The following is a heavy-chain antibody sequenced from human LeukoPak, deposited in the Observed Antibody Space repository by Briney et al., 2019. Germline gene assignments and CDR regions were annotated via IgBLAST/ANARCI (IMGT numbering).Heavy chain of an antibody. CDR1: GYTFTSYD. D-gene: IGHD1-26*01. V-gene: IGHV1-8*01. CDR2: MNPNSGNT. Sequence: ASVKVSCKASGYTFTSYDINWVRQATGQGLEWMGWMNPNSGNTGYAQKFQGRVTMTRTTSISTAYMELTSLTSEDSAVYYCARSIVGVRKRNDYWGQGTLVTVSS. J-gene: IGHJ4*02. CDR3: ARSIVGVRKRNDY.